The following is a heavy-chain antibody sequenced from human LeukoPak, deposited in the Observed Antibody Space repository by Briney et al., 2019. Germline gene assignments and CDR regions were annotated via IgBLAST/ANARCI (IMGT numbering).Heavy chain of an antibody. V-gene: IGHV3-23*01. D-gene: IGHD3-10*01. CDR2: ISSSGSGGNT. Sequence: PGGSLRLSCVASGVTLSNYAMSWARQAPGKGLEWVSGISSSGSGGNTYYADSVKGRFTISRDNSKNTLYLQMNSLRAEDTAVYYCAKDPGWEDHYYGSGSYYNYWGQGTLVTVSS. J-gene: IGHJ4*02. CDR1: GVTLSNYA. CDR3: AKDPGWEDHYYGSGSYYNY.